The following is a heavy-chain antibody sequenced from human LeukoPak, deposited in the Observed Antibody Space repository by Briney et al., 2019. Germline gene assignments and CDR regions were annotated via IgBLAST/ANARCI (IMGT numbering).Heavy chain of an antibody. J-gene: IGHJ4*02. V-gene: IGHV3-74*01. D-gene: IGHD3-10*01. CDR3: ATDTYDYGSPFDH. Sequence: QPGGSLRLSCAASGFTFSSYWMHWVRQAPGKGLVWVSRINSDGSSTSYADSVKGRFTISRDNAKNSLYLQMNSLRAEDTAVYYCATDTYDYGSPFDHWGQGTLVTVSS. CDR1: GFTFSSYW. CDR2: INSDGSST.